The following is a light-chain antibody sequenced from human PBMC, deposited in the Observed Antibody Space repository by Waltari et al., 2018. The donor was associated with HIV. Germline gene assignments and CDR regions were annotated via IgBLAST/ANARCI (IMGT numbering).Light chain of an antibody. CDR3: ASWDDRVSGWV. Sequence: QSVLTQPPSVSGTPGQRITVSCSGSGPNIGTNYAYWYQQLPGAAPKLLVSRNSHRPSGVPDRFPGSKSGTSAALAISGLRSEDEADYHCASWDDRVSGWVFGGGTKLTVL. V-gene: IGLV1-47*01. J-gene: IGLJ3*02. CDR2: RNS. CDR1: GPNIGTNY.